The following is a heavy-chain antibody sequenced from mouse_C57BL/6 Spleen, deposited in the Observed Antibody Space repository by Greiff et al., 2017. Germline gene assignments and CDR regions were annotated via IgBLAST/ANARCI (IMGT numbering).Heavy chain of an antibody. CDR1: GYAFSSSW. J-gene: IGHJ2*01. D-gene: IGHD3-2*01. V-gene: IGHV1-82*01. CDR3: ERESFDRLDY. Sequence: VQLQQSGPELVKPGASVKISCKASGYAFSSSWMNWVKQRPGTGLEWIGRISPGDGDTNYNGKFKGKATLTADKSSSTGYMQLSSLRSEDAAVYFCERESFDRLDYWGQGTTLTVSS. CDR2: ISPGDGDT.